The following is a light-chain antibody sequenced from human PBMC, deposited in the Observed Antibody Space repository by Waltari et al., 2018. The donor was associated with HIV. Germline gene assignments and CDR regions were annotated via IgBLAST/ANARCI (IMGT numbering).Light chain of an antibody. CDR2: EDS. CDR1: ALPKKY. V-gene: IGLV3-10*01. CDR3: YSTDNSLNGV. Sequence: SYELTQPPSVSVSPGQPSKITCSGDALPKKYAYWDQKKSGQAPVLVIYEDSKLPSGIPERFSGSSSGTMATLTLSEVQVDDEADYYCYSTDNSLNGVFGGGTKLTVL. J-gene: IGLJ3*02.